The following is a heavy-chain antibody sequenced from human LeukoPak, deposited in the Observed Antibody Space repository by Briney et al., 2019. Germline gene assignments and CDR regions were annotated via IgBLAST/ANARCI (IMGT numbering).Heavy chain of an antibody. J-gene: IGHJ4*02. CDR2: INQSGST. CDR3: VSSIAVAVREYHFYY. V-gene: IGHV4-34*01. Sequence: SETLSLTCAVYGGSFSGYYWTGIRQPPGKGREWVGEINQSGSTIYNPPRKRRVALSVDTSKNQFSLKQGSVNDPDQAVFFWVSSIAVAVREYHFYYWGQGTLGTVSS. CDR1: GGSFSGYY. D-gene: IGHD6-19*01.